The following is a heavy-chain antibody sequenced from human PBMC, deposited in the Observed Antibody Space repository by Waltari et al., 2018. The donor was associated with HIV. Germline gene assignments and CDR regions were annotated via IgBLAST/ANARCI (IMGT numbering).Heavy chain of an antibody. CDR2: SYRVDSDT. CDR3: ARLFYYDTTGYINNAFDI. D-gene: IGHD3-22*01. V-gene: IGHV5-51*03. Sequence: EVQLVQSGAEVRKSGESLTIPCSASGYTFTNYWIAWVRQMSGEGLGWMGISYRVDSDTRYNPSFEGQITISADKSLATAYLEWSNLNASDAAIYYCARLFYYDTTGYINNAFDIWGQGTVVTVS. CDR1: GYTFTNYW. J-gene: IGHJ3*02.